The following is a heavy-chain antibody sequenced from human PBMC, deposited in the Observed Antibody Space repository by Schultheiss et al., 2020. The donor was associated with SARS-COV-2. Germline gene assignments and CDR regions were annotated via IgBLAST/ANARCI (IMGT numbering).Heavy chain of an antibody. CDR2: INHSGST. D-gene: IGHD6-6*01. V-gene: IGHV4-34*01. CDR3: ARNPGSFQVDY. J-gene: IGHJ4*02. Sequence: SETLSLTCAVYGGSFSGYYWSWIRQPPGKGLEWIGEINHSGSTNYNPSLKSRVTISVDTYKNQFSLKLSPVTAAYTAVYYCARNPGSFQVDYWGQGTLVTVSS. CDR1: GGSFSGYY.